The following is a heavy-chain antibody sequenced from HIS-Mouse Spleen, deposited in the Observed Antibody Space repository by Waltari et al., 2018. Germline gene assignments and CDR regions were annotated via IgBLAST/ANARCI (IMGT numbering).Heavy chain of an antibody. Sequence: QVQLVQSGAEVKKPGASVKVSCKASGYTFTGSYMHGVRQAPGQGLEWMGWINPNSGGTNYAQKFQGRVTMTRDTSISTAYMELSRLRSDDTAVYYCARVGTGDLLSYWYFDLWGRGTLVTVSS. CDR1: GYTFTGSY. CDR3: ARVGTGDLLSYWYFDL. CDR2: INPNSGGT. V-gene: IGHV1-2*02. J-gene: IGHJ2*01. D-gene: IGHD7-27*01.